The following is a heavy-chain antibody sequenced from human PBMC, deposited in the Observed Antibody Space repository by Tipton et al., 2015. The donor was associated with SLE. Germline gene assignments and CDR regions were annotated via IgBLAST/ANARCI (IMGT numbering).Heavy chain of an antibody. CDR3: ASVDDTVTSHFEY. CDR1: DYSFRSDSY. D-gene: IGHD4-17*01. V-gene: IGHV4-38-2*02. J-gene: IGHJ4*02. CDR2: IYHRGGT. Sequence: TLSLTCTVSDYSFRSDSYWGWIRQPPGKGLEWIGTIYHRGGTYYNPSLKSRVAISIDTSKNQFSLKLTSVTAADTAIYYCASVDDTVTSHFEYWGQGTLVTVSS.